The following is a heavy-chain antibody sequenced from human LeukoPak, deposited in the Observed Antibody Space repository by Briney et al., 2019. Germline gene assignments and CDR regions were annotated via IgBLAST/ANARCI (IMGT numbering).Heavy chain of an antibody. V-gene: IGHV1-2*02. J-gene: IGHJ3*02. D-gene: IGHD2-15*01. CDR1: GYTFSGHY. CDR3: ARVRKGPRYCSGGSCYRDDAFDI. Sequence: ASVKVSCKASGYTFSGHYIHWVRQAPGQGLEWMGWINPNSGGTNYAQRFQDRVTVTRDMSTSTVYMELSSLRSEDTAVYYCARVRKGPRYCSGGSCYRDDAFDIWGQGTMVTVSS. CDR2: INPNSGGT.